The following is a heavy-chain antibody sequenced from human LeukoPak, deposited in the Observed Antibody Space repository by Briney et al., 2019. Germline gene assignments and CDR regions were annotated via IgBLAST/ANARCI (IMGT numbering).Heavy chain of an antibody. CDR3: ARFRGKSHSGSYHNWYFDL. V-gene: IGHV1-18*01. Sequence: GASVKVSCKASGYTFTSYGISWVRQAPGQGLEWMGWISAYNGNTNYAQKLQGRVTITADKSTSTAYMELSSLRSEDTAVYYCARFRGKSHSGSYHNWYFDLWGRGTLVTVSS. J-gene: IGHJ2*01. CDR2: ISAYNGNT. CDR1: GYTFTSYG. D-gene: IGHD1-26*01.